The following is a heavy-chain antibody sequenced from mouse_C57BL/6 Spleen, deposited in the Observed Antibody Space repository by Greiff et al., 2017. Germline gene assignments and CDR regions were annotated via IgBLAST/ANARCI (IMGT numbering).Heavy chain of an antibody. CDR1: GFTFSSYA. Sequence: EVKLVESGGGLVKPGGSLKLSCAASGFTFSSYAMSWVRQTPEKRLEWVATISDGGSSTYYPDNVKGRFTISRDNAKNNLYLQMSHLKSEDTAMXYWARDRRRKTMDYWGQGTSVTVSS. J-gene: IGHJ4*01. CDR3: ARDRRRKTMDY. V-gene: IGHV5-4*01. CDR2: ISDGGSST.